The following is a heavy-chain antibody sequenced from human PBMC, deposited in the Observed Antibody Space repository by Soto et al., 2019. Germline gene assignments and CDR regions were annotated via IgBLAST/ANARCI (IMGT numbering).Heavy chain of an antibody. CDR3: TRPHDYILGSYRTMQSYGMDV. Sequence: QVQLVQSGAEVKKPGASVKVSCKASGYTFTSFDINWVRQAPGQRLEWMGWMNTNSGNTDFAQKFQGRVSMTKETSISTADMELSNQRSEDAAVYYCTRPHDYILGSYRTMQSYGMDVWGQGTTVTVSS. V-gene: IGHV1-8*01. J-gene: IGHJ6*02. CDR1: GYTFTSFD. D-gene: IGHD3-16*02. CDR2: MNTNSGNT.